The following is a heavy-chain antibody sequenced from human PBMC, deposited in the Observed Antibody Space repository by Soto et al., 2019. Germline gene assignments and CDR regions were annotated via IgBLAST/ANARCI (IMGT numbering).Heavy chain of an antibody. J-gene: IGHJ6*01. D-gene: IGHD4-17*01. CDR1: GFTFSSYS. Sequence: GSLRLSCAASGFTFSSYSMNWVRQAPGKGLEWVSSISSSSYIYYADSVKGRFTISRDNAKNSLYLQMNSLRAEDTAVYYCARDRATTGGMDVWGQGTTVTVSS. CDR2: ISSSSYI. V-gene: IGHV3-21*01. CDR3: ARDRATTGGMDV.